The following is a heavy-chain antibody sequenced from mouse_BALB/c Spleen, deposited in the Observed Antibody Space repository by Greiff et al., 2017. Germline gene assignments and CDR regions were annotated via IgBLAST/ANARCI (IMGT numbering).Heavy chain of an antibody. V-gene: IGHV5-17*02. D-gene: IGHD2-3*01. CDR3: AREGYDGFFDY. Sequence: EVMLVESGGGLVQPGGSRKLSCAASGFTFSSFGMHWVRQAPEKGLEWVAYISSGSSTIYYADTVKGRFTISRDNPKNTLFLQMTSLRSEDTAMYYCAREGYDGFFDYWGQGTTLTVSS. CDR2: ISSGSSTI. J-gene: IGHJ2*01. CDR1: GFTFSSFG.